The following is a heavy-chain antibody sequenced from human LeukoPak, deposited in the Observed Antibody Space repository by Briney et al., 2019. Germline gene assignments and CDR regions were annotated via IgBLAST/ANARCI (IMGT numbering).Heavy chain of an antibody. Sequence: SVKVSCKASGGTFSSYAISWVRQAPGQGLEWMGGIIPIFGTANYAQKFQGRVTITADKSTSTAYMELSSLRSEDTAVYYCARGMATYYYDSSGYYPGVWGQGTLVTVSS. V-gene: IGHV1-69*06. CDR2: IIPIFGTA. CDR1: GGTFSSYA. CDR3: ARGMATYYYDSSGYYPGV. D-gene: IGHD3-22*01. J-gene: IGHJ4*02.